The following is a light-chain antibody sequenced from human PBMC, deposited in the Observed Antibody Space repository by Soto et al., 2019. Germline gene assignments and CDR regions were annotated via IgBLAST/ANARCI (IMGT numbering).Light chain of an antibody. CDR3: QQSNSFPLT. CDR2: AAS. CDR1: QTVSSSY. V-gene: IGKV3-20*01. J-gene: IGKJ4*01. Sequence: EFMLTQSPGTLSLSPGDRAALSCRASQTVSSSYLAWYQQKPGQAPRLLIYAASSRATGIPDRFSGSGSGTDFTLTISSLQPEDSATYYCQQSNSFPLTFGGGTKVDIK.